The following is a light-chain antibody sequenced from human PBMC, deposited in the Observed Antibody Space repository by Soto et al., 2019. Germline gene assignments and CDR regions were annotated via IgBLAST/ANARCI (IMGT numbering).Light chain of an antibody. CDR2: GAS. Sequence: EIVLTQSPGTLSLSPGEGATLSCRASQTVNSRYLAWYQQKPGQAPRLLIYGASSRATGIPDRFSGSGSWTDFTLSIRRLEPEDFAMYYCQQYGNSLWTFGQGTKVEI. V-gene: IGKV3-20*01. CDR1: QTVNSRY. CDR3: QQYGNSLWT. J-gene: IGKJ1*01.